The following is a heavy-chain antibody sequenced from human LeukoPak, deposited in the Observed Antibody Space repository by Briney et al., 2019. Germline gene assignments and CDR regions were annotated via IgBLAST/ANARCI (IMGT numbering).Heavy chain of an antibody. Sequence: PGRSLRLSCAASGFTFSSYGMHWVRQAPGKGLEWVAVIWYDGSNKYYADSVKGRFTISRDNSKNTLYLQMNSLKAEDTAVHYCARDAYYDSSGYISYYYGMDVWGQGTTVTVSS. CDR3: ARDAYYDSSGYISYYYGMDV. CDR1: GFTFSSYG. V-gene: IGHV3-33*01. D-gene: IGHD3-22*01. J-gene: IGHJ6*02. CDR2: IWYDGSNK.